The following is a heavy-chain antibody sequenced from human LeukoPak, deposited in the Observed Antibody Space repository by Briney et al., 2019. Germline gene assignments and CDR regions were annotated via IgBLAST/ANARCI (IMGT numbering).Heavy chain of an antibody. CDR1: GFTFSTYS. D-gene: IGHD3-10*01. CDR2: IRSSSTSI. CDR3: ARARFGEFSIDY. Sequence: EPGGSLRLSCAASGFTFSTYSMNWVRQAPGKGLEWVSDIRSSSTSIYYADSVKGRFTISRDNAKNSLYLQMNSLRDEDTAVYYCARARFGEFSIDYWGQGTLVTVSS. J-gene: IGHJ4*02. V-gene: IGHV3-48*02.